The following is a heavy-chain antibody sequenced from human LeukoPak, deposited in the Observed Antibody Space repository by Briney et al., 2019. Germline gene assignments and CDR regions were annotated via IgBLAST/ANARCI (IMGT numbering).Heavy chain of an antibody. CDR3: ARERYCSGGSCYPTGWFDP. V-gene: IGHV4-4*07. CDR1: GGSISSYY. D-gene: IGHD2-15*01. Sequence: PSETLSLTCTVSGGSISSYYWSWIRQPAGKGLEWIGRIYTSGSTNYNPSLKSRVTIPVDTSKNQFSLKLSSVTAADTAVYYCARERYCSGGSCYPTGWFDPWGQGTLVTVSS. CDR2: IYTSGST. J-gene: IGHJ5*02.